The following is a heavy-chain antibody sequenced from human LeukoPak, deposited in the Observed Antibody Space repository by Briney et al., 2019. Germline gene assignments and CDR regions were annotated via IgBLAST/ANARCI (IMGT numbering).Heavy chain of an antibody. CDR2: FDPEDGET. CDR3: ATPEAQELYVFDY. D-gene: IGHD6-13*01. CDR1: GYTFTSYA. J-gene: IGHJ4*02. V-gene: IGHV1-24*01. Sequence: ASVKVSCKTSGYTFTSYAMNWVRKAHGQGLEWMGRFDPEDGETIYAQKFQGRVTMTEDTSTDTAYMELSSLRSEDTAVYYCATPEAQELYVFDYWGQGILVTVSS.